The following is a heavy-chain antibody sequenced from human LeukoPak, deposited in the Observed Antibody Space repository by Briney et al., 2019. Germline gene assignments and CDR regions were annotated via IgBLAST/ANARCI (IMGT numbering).Heavy chain of an antibody. V-gene: IGHV4-59*01. J-gene: IGHJ6*02. CDR1: GGSISSYY. Sequence: PSETLSLTCTVSGGSISSYYWSWIRQPPGEGLEWIGYIYYSGSTNYNPSLKSRVTISVDTSKNQFSLKLSSVTAADTAVYYCARDRSLYDFWSGYYTGDWYYGMDVWGQGTTVTVSS. CDR2: IYYSGST. CDR3: ARDRSLYDFWSGYYTGDWYYGMDV. D-gene: IGHD3-3*01.